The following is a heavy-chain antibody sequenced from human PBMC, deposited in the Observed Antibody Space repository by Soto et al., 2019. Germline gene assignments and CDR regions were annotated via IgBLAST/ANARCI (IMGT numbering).Heavy chain of an antibody. CDR2: ISGSGFKK. CDR3: AKNQGVELVPLATVDWFDP. CDR1: GFIFENFG. D-gene: IGHD1-26*01. J-gene: IGHJ5*02. V-gene: IGHV3-23*01. Sequence: GSLRLSCAASGFIFENFGMSWVRQAPGKGLEWISSISGSGFKKYYADSVKGRFTISRDNSKSTVYLELNNLSAEDTAVYHCAKNQGVELVPLATVDWFDPWGQGSVVTAPQ.